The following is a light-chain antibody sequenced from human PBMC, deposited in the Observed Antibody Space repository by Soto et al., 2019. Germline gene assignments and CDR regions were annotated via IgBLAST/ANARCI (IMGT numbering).Light chain of an antibody. CDR1: QSVSSN. J-gene: IGKJ1*01. CDR2: GAS. V-gene: IGKV3-15*01. Sequence: EIVMTQSPATLSVSPGERATLSCRASQSVSSNLAWYQQKPGQAPRLLIYGASTRATGIPARFXGSGSGTXXXXXXXXRQSEDFAVYYCQQYNNWPRTFGQGTKVEIK. CDR3: QQYNNWPRT.